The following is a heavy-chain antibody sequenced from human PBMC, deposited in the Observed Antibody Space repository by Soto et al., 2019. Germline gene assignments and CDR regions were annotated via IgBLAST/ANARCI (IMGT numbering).Heavy chain of an antibody. V-gene: IGHV4-61*01. Sequence: QVQLQESGPGLVKPSATLSLTCIVSGGSVNSGSYYWSWIRQAPGKGLQWIGHIYNSGSTNYNPSLKSRVTISVDTSKNQFSLNLISVTAADTAVYYCARGGYSFAYYFDHWGQGPLVTVSS. CDR1: GGSVNSGSYY. CDR2: IYNSGST. J-gene: IGHJ4*02. D-gene: IGHD5-18*01. CDR3: ARGGYSFAYYFDH.